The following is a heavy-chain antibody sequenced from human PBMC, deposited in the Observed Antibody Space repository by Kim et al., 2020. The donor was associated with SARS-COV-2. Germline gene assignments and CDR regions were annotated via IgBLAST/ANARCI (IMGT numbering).Heavy chain of an antibody. Sequence: TYYADSVKCRFTISRHNSKNTLYLQMNSLRAEDTAVYYCARGMNYGDFDYWGQGTLVTVSS. CDR2: T. CDR3: ARGMNYGDFDY. J-gene: IGHJ4*02. D-gene: IGHD4-17*01. V-gene: IGHV3-53*04.